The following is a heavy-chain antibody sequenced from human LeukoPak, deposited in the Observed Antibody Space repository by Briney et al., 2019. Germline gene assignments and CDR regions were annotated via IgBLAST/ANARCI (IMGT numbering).Heavy chain of an antibody. J-gene: IGHJ4*02. CDR2: ISAYNGNT. Sequence: ASVKVSCKASGYTFTSYGISWVRQGPGQGLEWMGWISAYNGNTNYAQKLQGRVTMTTDTSTSTAYMELRSLRSDDTAVYYCARTGEYYYDSSGYSDYWGQGTLVTVSS. CDR3: ARTGEYYYDSSGYSDY. CDR1: GYTFTSYG. V-gene: IGHV1-18*01. D-gene: IGHD3-22*01.